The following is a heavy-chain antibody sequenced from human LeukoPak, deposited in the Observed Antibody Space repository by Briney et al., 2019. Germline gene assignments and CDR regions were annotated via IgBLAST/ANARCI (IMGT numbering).Heavy chain of an antibody. V-gene: IGHV1-46*01. Sequence: ASVKVSCKAFGYTFTSNYMHWVRQAPGQGPEWMGVISPSGGSTTYAQKFQGRVTLTRDMSTSTDYLELSSLRSEDTAVYYCAREGSDSSGYFDYWGLGTLVTVSS. CDR2: ISPSGGST. CDR3: AREGSDSSGYFDY. CDR1: GYTFTSNY. D-gene: IGHD3-22*01. J-gene: IGHJ4*02.